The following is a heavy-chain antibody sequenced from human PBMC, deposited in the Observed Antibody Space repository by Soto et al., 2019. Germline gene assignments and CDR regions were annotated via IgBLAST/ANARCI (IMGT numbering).Heavy chain of an antibody. D-gene: IGHD3-10*01. CDR1: GFTFINYA. CDR2: ITGCGDPT. Sequence: EVQLLDSGGGLVQPGGSLRLSCATSGFTFINYAMNWVRQAPGKGLQWVATITGCGDPTFYTDSVKGRFTITRDSTSKATSLKMNSLGVDDTAVYYCARKVLGSTTRPDYWYFNRWGRSTLVTVSS. J-gene: IGHJ2*01. V-gene: IGHV3-23*01. CDR3: ARKVLGSTTRPDYWYFNR.